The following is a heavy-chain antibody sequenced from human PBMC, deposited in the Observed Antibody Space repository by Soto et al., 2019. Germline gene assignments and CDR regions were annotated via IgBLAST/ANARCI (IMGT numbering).Heavy chain of an antibody. V-gene: IGHV1-69*06. J-gene: IGHJ5*02. D-gene: IGHD2-2*01. CDR1: GGTFSSYA. Sequence: QVQLVQSGAEVKKPGSSVKVSCKASGGTFSSYAISWVRQAPGQGLEWMGGIIPIFGTANYAQKFQGRVTITADKSTSTAYMELSSLRSEDTAVYYCARDGRGDIVVLPAMGWYDPWGQGTLVTVSS. CDR3: ARDGRGDIVVLPAMGWYDP. CDR2: IIPIFGTA.